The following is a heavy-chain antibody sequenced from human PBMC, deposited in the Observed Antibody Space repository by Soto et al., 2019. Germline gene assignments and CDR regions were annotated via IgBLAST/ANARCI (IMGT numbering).Heavy chain of an antibody. J-gene: IGHJ4*02. D-gene: IGHD3-10*01. CDR1: GFAFSTYG. V-gene: IGHV3-23*01. CDR2: ISGGRT. CDR3: VKDRRGLWFGEIDS. Sequence: EVELLQSGKGLAQPGGSLRLACAASGFAFSTYGMSWVRQAPGRGLEWVSAISGGRTYYADSVKGRFTISRDNSKSTLYLQMSRLRAEDTAVYYCVKDRRGLWFGEIDSWGQGTLVTVSS.